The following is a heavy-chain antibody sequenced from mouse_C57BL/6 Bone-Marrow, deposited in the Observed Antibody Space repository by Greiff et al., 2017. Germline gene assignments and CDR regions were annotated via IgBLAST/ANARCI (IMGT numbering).Heavy chain of an antibody. CDR2: ISSGGSYT. CDR1: GFTFSSYG. Sequence: EVKLEESGGDLVKPGGSLKLSCAASGFTFSSYGMSWVRQTPDKRLEWVATISSGGSYTYYPDSVKGRFTISRDNAKNTLYLQMSSLKSEDTAMYYCARQREGSGYEPYAMDYWGQGTSVTVSS. J-gene: IGHJ4*01. CDR3: ARQREGSGYEPYAMDY. D-gene: IGHD3-2*02. V-gene: IGHV5-6*02.